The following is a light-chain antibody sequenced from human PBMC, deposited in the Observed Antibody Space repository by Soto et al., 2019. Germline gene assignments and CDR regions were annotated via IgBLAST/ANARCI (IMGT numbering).Light chain of an antibody. Sequence: QAVVTQEPSLTVSPGGTVTLTCGSSTGDVTSGHYPYWFQQKPGQAPRTLIYDTSNKHSWTPARFSGSLLGGKAALTLSGAQPEDEAEYYCLLSYSGARPVVFGGGTTLTVL. CDR3: LLSYSGARPVV. J-gene: IGLJ2*01. V-gene: IGLV7-46*01. CDR1: TGDVTSGHY. CDR2: DTS.